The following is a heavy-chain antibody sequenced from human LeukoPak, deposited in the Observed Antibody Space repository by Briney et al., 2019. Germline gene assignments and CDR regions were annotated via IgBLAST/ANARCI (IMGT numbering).Heavy chain of an antibody. CDR1: GFTFRSYA. V-gene: IGHV3-48*02. CDR2: ITYNSGTI. D-gene: IGHD5-18*01. CDR3: ARDSGYSYADDY. Sequence: GGSLRLSRAASGFTFRSYAMQWVRQAPGKGLEWVSYITYNSGTIFYADSVKGRFTISRDNAKDSLYLQMSRLRDEDTAVYYCARDSGYSYADDYWGQGTLVTVSS. J-gene: IGHJ4*02.